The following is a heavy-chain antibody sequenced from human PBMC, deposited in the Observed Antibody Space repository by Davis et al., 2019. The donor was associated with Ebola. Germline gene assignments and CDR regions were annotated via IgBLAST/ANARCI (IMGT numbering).Heavy chain of an antibody. CDR3: NNRRITISGVRMDV. V-gene: IGHV3-73*01. CDR2: IRSKANSYAT. J-gene: IGHJ6*02. Sequence: GGSLRLSCAASGFTFSGSAMHWVRQASGKGLEWVGSIRSKANSYATAYAASVKGRVTISRDDSKNTAYLQMNSLKTEDTAVYYCNNRRITISGVRMDVWCQGTTVTVSS. CDR1: GFTFSGSA. D-gene: IGHD3-3*01.